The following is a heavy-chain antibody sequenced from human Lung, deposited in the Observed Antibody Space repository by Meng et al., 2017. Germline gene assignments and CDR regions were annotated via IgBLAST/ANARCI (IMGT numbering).Heavy chain of an antibody. CDR3: ARGPTTMAHDFDY. Sequence: VELQQGGAVLLKPSASPSSPCFVAGGSFSDYYWSWFRQPPGKGLEWIGEINHSGSTNYNPSLESRAIISVDTSQNNLSLKLSSVTAADSAVYYCARGPTTMAHDFDYWGQGTLVTVSS. CDR1: GGSFSDYY. V-gene: IGHV4-34*01. CDR2: INHSGST. J-gene: IGHJ4*02. D-gene: IGHD4-11*01.